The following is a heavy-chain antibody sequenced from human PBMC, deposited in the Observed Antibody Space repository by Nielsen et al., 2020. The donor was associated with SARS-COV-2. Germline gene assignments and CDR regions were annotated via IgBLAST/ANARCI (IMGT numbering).Heavy chain of an antibody. V-gene: IGHV3-7*01. Sequence: GESLKISCAASGFTFSAYSLNWVRQAPGKGLEWVANIRRDGGAKFYVDSVKGRFTISRDNSKNTLYLQMNSLRAEDTAVYYCASELLPTYGMDVWGQGTTVTVSS. CDR3: ASELLPTYGMDV. CDR1: GFTFSAYS. D-gene: IGHD1-26*01. CDR2: IRRDGGAK. J-gene: IGHJ6*02.